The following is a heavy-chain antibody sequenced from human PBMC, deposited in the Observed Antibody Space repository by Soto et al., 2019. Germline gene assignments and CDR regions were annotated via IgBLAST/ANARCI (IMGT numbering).Heavy chain of an antibody. V-gene: IGHV4-31*03. CDR2: IYYSGST. Sequence: SETLSLTCTVSGGSISSGGYYWSWIRQHPGKGLEWIGYIYYSGSTYYNPSLKSRVTISVDTSKNQFSLKLSSVTAADTAVYYCASLNLRNYYYYGMDVWGQGTTVTV. CDR1: GGSISSGGYY. J-gene: IGHJ6*02. CDR3: ASLNLRNYYYYGMDV.